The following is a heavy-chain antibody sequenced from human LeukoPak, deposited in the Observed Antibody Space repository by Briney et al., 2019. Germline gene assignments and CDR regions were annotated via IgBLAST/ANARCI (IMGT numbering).Heavy chain of an antibody. CDR1: GGTFSSYA. CDR2: IIPIFGTA. CDR3: ARDWWKVTSLAVAGSNWFDL. V-gene: IGHV1-69*13. Sequence: SVKVSCKASGGTFSSYAISWVRQAPGQGLEWMGGIIPIFGTANYAQKFQGRVTITADESTSTAYMELSSLRSEDTAVYYCARDWWKVTSLAVAGSNWFDLWGQGTLVTVSS. D-gene: IGHD6-19*01. J-gene: IGHJ5*02.